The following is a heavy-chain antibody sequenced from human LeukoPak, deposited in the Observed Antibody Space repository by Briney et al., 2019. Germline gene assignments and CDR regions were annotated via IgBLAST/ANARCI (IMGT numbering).Heavy chain of an antibody. CDR2: INPNSGGT. V-gene: IGHV1-2*06. J-gene: IGHJ5*02. Sequence: SVKVSCKASGYTFTGYYMHWVRQAPGQGLEWMGRINPNSGGTNYAQKFQGRVTMTRDTSISTAYMELSRLRSDDTAVYYCARANYDILTGYLEGNWFDPWGQGTLVTVSS. CDR3: ARANYDILTGYLEGNWFDP. D-gene: IGHD3-9*01. CDR1: GYTFTGYY.